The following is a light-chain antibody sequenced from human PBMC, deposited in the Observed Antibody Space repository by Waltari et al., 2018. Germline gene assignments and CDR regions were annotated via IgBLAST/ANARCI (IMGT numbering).Light chain of an antibody. CDR1: SRDVGGFDY. CDR2: EVS. J-gene: IGLJ2*01. V-gene: IGLV2-8*01. CDR3: SSFAGSSQML. Sequence: QSALTQPPSASGSPGQSVTIACTGTSRDVGGFDYVSWYQQHPGKVPILMIYEVSKRPSGVPGRFSGYKAGNTASLTVSGLQVEDDADYYCSSFAGSSQMLFGGGTKLTVL.